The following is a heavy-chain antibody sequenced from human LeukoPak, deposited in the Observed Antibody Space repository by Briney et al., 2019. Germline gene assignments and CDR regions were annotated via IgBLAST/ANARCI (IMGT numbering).Heavy chain of an antibody. CDR3: ARGRSYGFDFDS. Sequence: SETLSLTCDVSGVSINACCYYWTWIRQPPGKGLEWIGYKYYSGSTRYNSSLRSRLTISLDSSKNQFSLRLTSVTAADTAVYYCARGRSYGFDFDSWGPGTLVIVSS. V-gene: IGHV4-61*01. D-gene: IGHD5-18*01. CDR1: GVSINACCYY. J-gene: IGHJ4*02. CDR2: KYYSGST.